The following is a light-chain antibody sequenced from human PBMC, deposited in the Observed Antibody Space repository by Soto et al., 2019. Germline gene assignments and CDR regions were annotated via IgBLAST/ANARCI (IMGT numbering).Light chain of an antibody. V-gene: IGKV3-20*01. CDR1: QSLTASD. J-gene: IGKJ3*01. CDR3: HQYGSSPFT. Sequence: EIVLTQSPGTLSLSPGERATLSCRASQSLTASDLAWYQHKPGQAPRLLIYDASSRATGIPDRFSGSGSGTDFTLTISRLEPEEFAVFYCHQYGSSPFTFDPGTKVDFQ. CDR2: DAS.